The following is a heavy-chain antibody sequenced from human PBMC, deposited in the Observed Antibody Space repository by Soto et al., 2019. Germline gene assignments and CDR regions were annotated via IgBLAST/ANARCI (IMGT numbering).Heavy chain of an antibody. D-gene: IGHD2-21*02. J-gene: IGHJ4*02. CDR3: ARLVTYGDHVDY. CDR1: GLTVSSDY. V-gene: IGHV3-53*04. Sequence: EVQLMESGGGLVQPGGSLRLSCGVSGLTVSSDYMSWVRQAPGKGLEWVSVIYTGGSTYYANSVKGRFTISRHNSKNTVYLQMNRLKVEDTAVYYCARLVTYGDHVDYWGQGTLVTVSP. CDR2: IYTGGST.